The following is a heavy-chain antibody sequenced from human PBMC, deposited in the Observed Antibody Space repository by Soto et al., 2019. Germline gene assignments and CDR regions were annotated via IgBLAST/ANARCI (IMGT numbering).Heavy chain of an antibody. CDR3: AHRHCITTGCSEELDY. V-gene: IGHV2-5*02. CDR2: IYWDDDK. Sequence: GSGPTLVNPTQSLTLTCTVSGFSLSTSGVGVGWIRQPPGKALEWLAFIYWDDDKRYSPSLKSRLTITKDTSKNQVVLTMTNMDPVDTATYYCAHRHCITTGCSEELDYWGQGTLVTVSS. D-gene: IGHD2-2*01. CDR1: GFSLSTSGVG. J-gene: IGHJ4*02.